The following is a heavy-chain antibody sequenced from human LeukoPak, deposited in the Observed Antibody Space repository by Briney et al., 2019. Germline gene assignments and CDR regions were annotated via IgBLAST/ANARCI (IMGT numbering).Heavy chain of an antibody. V-gene: IGHV5-51*01. D-gene: IGHD1-7*01. CDR2: IYPGDSDT. Sequence: EESLKISCKGSGYSFATYWIAWVRQMPGKGLEWMGIIYPGDSDTRYSPSFQGQVTISADKSINTAHLQWSSLKASDTAMYYCARGAAGTTPDYYYFGLDVWGQGTTVRVSS. CDR1: GYSFATYW. J-gene: IGHJ6*02. CDR3: ARGAAGTTPDYYYFGLDV.